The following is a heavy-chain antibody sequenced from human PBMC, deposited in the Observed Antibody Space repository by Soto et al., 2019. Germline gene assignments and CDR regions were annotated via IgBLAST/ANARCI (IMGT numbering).Heavy chain of an antibody. CDR2: IWYDGSNK. V-gene: IGHV3-33*01. CDR3: ARTRGGWYYENWFDP. CDR1: GFTFSSYS. Sequence: QVQMVESGGGVVQPGRSLRLSCAASGFTFSSYSMHWVRQAPGKGLEWMAVIWYDGSNKYYADSVKGRFTISRDNSKNTLYLQMNSLRAEDTAVYYCARTRGGWYYENWFDPWGQGTLVTVSS. J-gene: IGHJ5*02. D-gene: IGHD6-19*01.